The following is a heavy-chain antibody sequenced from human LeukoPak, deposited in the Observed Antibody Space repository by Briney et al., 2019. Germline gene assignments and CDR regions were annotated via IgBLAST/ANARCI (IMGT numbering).Heavy chain of an antibody. CDR3: ARDHCSSSSCYTYYGMEL. D-gene: IGHD2-2*02. V-gene: IGHV3-9*01. CDR2: ISWNSGSI. Sequence: PGGSLRLSCAASGFTFDDYAMHWVRQAPGKGLEWVSGISWNSGSIGYADSVKGRFTISRDNAKNSLYLQMNSLRAEDTAVYYCARDHCSSSSCYTYYGMELWGQGTTVTVSS. J-gene: IGHJ6*02. CDR1: GFTFDDYA.